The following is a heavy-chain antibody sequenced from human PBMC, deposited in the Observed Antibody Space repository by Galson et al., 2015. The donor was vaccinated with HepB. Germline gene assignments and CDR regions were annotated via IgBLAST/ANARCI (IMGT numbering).Heavy chain of an antibody. J-gene: IGHJ3*02. V-gene: IGHV3-49*03. CDR1: GFNFRDYA. Sequence: SLRLSGAASGFNFRDYAMNWFRQAPGKGLEWVGFIRRKSYGETIEYAASVKGRFTISRDDSKSIAYLQMNSLKTEDTGLYYCSRDQYFHAFDIWGQGTMVTVSS. D-gene: IGHD2/OR15-2a*01. CDR3: SRDQYFHAFDI. CDR2: IRRKSYGETI.